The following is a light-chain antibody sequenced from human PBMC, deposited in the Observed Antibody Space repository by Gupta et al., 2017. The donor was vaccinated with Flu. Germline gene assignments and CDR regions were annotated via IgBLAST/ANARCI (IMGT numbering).Light chain of an antibody. CDR2: QVS. J-gene: IGKJ1*01. Sequence: ISCRSSEGLVYSDGNTYLHWFQQRPGQAPRRLIYQVSYRDSGVPDRFSGSGSGTDFTLKSSSVEAEDVGIYFCMQGSHWPWAFGQGTTVEIK. CDR3: MQGSHWPWA. CDR1: EGLVYSDGNTY. V-gene: IGKV2-30*01.